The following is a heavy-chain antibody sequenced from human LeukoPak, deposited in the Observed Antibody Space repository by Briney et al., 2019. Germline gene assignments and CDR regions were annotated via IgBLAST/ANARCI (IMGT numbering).Heavy chain of an antibody. Sequence: GESLKISCKGSGYSFTSYWIGWVRQMPGKGLEWMGIIYPGDSDTRYSPSFQGQVTISADKSISTAYLQWSSLRASDTAMYYCARGLKQWLNWFDPWGQGTLVTVSS. CDR2: IYPGDSDT. CDR1: GYSFTSYW. CDR3: ARGLKQWLNWFDP. V-gene: IGHV5-51*01. J-gene: IGHJ5*02. D-gene: IGHD6-19*01.